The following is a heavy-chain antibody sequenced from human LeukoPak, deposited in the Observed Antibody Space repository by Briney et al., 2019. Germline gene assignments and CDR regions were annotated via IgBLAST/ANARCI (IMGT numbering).Heavy chain of an antibody. CDR3: ASLAVGATQFFDY. CDR1: GGTFSSYA. CDR2: IIPIFGTA. Sequence: EASVKVSCKASGGTFSSYAISRVRQAPGQGIEWMGGIIPIFGTANYAQKFQGRVTITADESTSTAYMELSSLRSEDTAVYYCASLAVGATQFFDYWGQGTLVTVSS. V-gene: IGHV1-69*13. D-gene: IGHD1-26*01. J-gene: IGHJ4*02.